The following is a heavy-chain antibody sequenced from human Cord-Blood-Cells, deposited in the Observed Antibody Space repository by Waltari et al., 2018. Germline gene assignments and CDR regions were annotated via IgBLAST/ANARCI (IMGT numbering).Heavy chain of an antibody. CDR1: GSTFSSYS. J-gene: IGHJ4*02. D-gene: IGHD1-26*01. CDR3: ARDLGATIPFDY. CDR2: ISSSSSTI. V-gene: IGHV3-48*02. Sequence: EVQLVESGGGLVQPGGSLRLPCAASGSTFSSYSMNCVRQATGKGLEWVSYISSSSSTIYYADSVKGRFTISRDNAKNSLYLQMNSLRDEDTAVYYCARDLGATIPFDYWGQGTLVTVSS.